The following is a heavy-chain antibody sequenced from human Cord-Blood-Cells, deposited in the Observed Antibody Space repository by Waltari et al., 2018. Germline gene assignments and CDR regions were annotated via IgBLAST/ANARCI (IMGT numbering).Heavy chain of an antibody. V-gene: IGHV1-24*01. J-gene: IGHJ4*02. D-gene: IGHD3-3*01. CDR3: AARPFFFGVVNLYFDY. CDR1: GYTLTELS. Sequence: QVQLVQSGAEVKKPGASVKVSCKVSGYTLTELSIHWVRQAPGKGLEWMGGFDPEDGETSYAQKFQGRVTMTEDTSTDTAYMELSSLRSEDTAVYYCAARPFFFGVVNLYFDYWGQGTLVTVSS. CDR2: FDPEDGET.